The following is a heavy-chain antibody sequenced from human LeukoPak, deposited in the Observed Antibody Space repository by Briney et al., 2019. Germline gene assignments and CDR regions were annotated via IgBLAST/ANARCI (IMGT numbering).Heavy chain of an antibody. CDR3: ARGYCSGGSCYSGWYYYYYMDV. D-gene: IGHD2-15*01. V-gene: IGHV4-34*01. CDR1: GGSFSGYY. J-gene: IGHJ6*03. Sequence: SETLSLTCAVYGGSFSGYYWSWIRQPPGKGLEWIGEINHSGSTNYNPSLKSRVTISVDTSKNQFSLKLSSVTAADTAVYYCARGYCSGGSCYSGWYYYYYMDVWGKGTTVTVPS. CDR2: INHSGST.